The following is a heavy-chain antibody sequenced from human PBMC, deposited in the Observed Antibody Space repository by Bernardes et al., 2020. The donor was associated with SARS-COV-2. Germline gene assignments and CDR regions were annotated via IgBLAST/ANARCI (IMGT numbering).Heavy chain of an antibody. CDR2: ISGSGGST. J-gene: IGHJ4*02. Sequence: GGSLRLSCAASGFTFSSYAMSWVRQAPGKGLEWVSAISGSGGSTYYADSVKGRFTISRDNSKNTLYLQMNSLRAEDTAVYYCAKGGYSSLVEYYFDYWGQGTLVTVSS. CDR3: AKGGYSSLVEYYFDY. D-gene: IGHD6-13*01. V-gene: IGHV3-23*01. CDR1: GFTFSSYA.